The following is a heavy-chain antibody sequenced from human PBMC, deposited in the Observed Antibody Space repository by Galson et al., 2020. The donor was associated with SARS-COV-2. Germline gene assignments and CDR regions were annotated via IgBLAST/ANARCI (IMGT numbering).Heavy chain of an antibody. Sequence: SETLSLTCTVSGASISSGDYYWSWIRQPPGKGLEWIGYIYYSGSTYYNPSLKSRVTISVDTSKNQFSLKLNSVTAADTAVYYCARDRAPAGPGFDYWGQGTLVTVSS. CDR3: ARDRAPAGPGFDY. CDR2: IYYSGST. D-gene: IGHD6-13*01. J-gene: IGHJ4*02. CDR1: GASISSGDYY. V-gene: IGHV4-30-4*01.